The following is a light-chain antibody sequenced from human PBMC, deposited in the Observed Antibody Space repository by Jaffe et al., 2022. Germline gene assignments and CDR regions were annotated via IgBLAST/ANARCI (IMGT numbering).Light chain of an antibody. CDR2: KDS. J-gene: IGLJ2*01. Sequence: SYELTQPPSVSVSPGQTARITCSGDALPKQYAYWYQQKPGQAPVLVIYKDSERPSGIPERFSGSSSGTTVTLTISGVQAEDEADYYCQSADSSGTYRPLFGGGTKLTVL. CDR3: QSADSSGTYRPL. V-gene: IGLV3-25*03. CDR1: ALPKQY.